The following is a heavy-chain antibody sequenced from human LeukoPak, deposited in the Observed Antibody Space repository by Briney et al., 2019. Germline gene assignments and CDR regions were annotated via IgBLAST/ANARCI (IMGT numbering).Heavy chain of an antibody. V-gene: IGHV4-4*07. D-gene: IGHD6-19*01. Sequence: PSETLCLTCTVSGGSISSYYWSWIRQPAGKGLEWIGRIYTSGSTNYNPSLKSRVTMSVDTSKNQFSLKLSSVTAADTAVYYCARDSRLWYSSGWYYFDYWGQGTLVTVSS. CDR2: IYTSGST. CDR1: GGSISSYY. CDR3: ARDSRLWYSSGWYYFDY. J-gene: IGHJ4*02.